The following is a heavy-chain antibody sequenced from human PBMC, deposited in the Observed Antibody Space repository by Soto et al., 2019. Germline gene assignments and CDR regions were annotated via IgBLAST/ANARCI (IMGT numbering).Heavy chain of an antibody. D-gene: IGHD6-6*01. V-gene: IGHV1-69*02. CDR1: GGTFSSYT. CDR2: IIPILGIA. Sequence: ASVKVSCKASGGTFSSYTISWVRQAPGQGLEWMGRIIPILGIANYAQKFQGRVTITADKSTSTAYMELSSLRSEDTAVYYCARSVAFGKQLSTYYMDVWGKGTTVTVSS. J-gene: IGHJ6*03. CDR3: ARSVAFGKQLSTYYMDV.